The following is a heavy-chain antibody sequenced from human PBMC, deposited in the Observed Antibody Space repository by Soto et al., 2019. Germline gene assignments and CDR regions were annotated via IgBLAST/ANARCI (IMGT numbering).Heavy chain of an antibody. D-gene: IGHD2-8*01. Sequence: GGSLRLSCAASGFTFSSYPMTWVRQAPGKGLEWVSSISGNSDAIFYADSVKGRFTISRDNSRTTLYLQMNSLRAEDMAIYYCARILYSSQRDGVDVWGQGTSVTVSS. J-gene: IGHJ6*02. CDR3: ARILYSSQRDGVDV. CDR1: GFTFSSYP. CDR2: ISGNSDAI. V-gene: IGHV3-23*01.